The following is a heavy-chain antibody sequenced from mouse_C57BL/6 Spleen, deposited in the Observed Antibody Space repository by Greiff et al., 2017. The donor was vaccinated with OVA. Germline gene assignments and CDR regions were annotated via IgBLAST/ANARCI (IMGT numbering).Heavy chain of an antibody. J-gene: IGHJ3*01. V-gene: IGHV1-74*01. D-gene: IGHD1-1*01. Sequence: VQLQESGAELVKPGASVKVSCKASGYTFTSYWMHWVKQRPGQGLEWIGRIHPSDSDTNYNQKFKGKATLTVDKSSSTAYMQLSSLTSEDSAVYYCAIVGYGSAFAYWGQGTLVTVSA. CDR1: GYTFTSYW. CDR3: AIVGYGSAFAY. CDR2: IHPSDSDT.